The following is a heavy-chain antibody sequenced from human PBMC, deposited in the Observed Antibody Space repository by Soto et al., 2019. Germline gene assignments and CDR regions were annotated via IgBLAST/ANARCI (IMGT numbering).Heavy chain of an antibody. D-gene: IGHD6-13*01. CDR2: ISSSSTA. CDR1: GFTFSQYG. J-gene: IGHJ4*02. Sequence: EVQLVESGGGLVLPGGSLRLSCAASGFTFSQYGLNWVRQAPGKGLEWVSFISSSSTAQYADSVRGRFTISRDNAENSMYLQMNSLRAEDTAMYYCAREVGYIDYWGQGTLVTVSS. V-gene: IGHV3-48*01. CDR3: AREVGYIDY.